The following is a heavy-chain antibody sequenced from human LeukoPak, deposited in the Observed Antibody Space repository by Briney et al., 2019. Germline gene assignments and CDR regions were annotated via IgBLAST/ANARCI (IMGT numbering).Heavy chain of an antibody. Sequence: SETLSLTCAVYGGSFSGYYWSWIRQPPGKGLEWIGEINHSGSTNYNPSLKSRVTISVDASKNQFSLKLSSVTAADTAVYYCARGRLRVDWFDPWGQGTLVTVSS. CDR3: ARGRLRVDWFDP. CDR1: GGSFSGYY. V-gene: IGHV4-34*01. J-gene: IGHJ5*02. CDR2: INHSGST.